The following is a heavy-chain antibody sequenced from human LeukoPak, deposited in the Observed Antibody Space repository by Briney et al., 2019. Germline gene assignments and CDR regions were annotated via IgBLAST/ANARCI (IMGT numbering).Heavy chain of an antibody. D-gene: IGHD2-15*01. V-gene: IGHV1-69*02. CDR2: IIPILGIA. J-gene: IGHJ6*04. CDR3: AGLIVQAAPPYRYYYYYGMDA. Sequence: ASVKVSCKASGGTFSSYTISWVRQAPGQGLEWMGRIIPILGIANYAQKFQGRVTITADKSTSTAYMELSSLRSEDTAVYYCAGLIVQAAPPYRYYYYYGMDAWGKGTTLTVSP. CDR1: GGTFSSYT.